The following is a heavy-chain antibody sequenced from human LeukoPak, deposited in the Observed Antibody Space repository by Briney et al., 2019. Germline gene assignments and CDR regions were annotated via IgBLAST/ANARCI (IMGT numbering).Heavy chain of an antibody. D-gene: IGHD3-9*01. CDR3: ARGSDDILTGYYPLNY. CDR2: IYYSGST. V-gene: IGHV4-61*01. CDR1: GGSVSSGSYY. Sequence: SETLSLTCTVSGGSVSSGSYYWSWIRQPSGKGLEWIGYIYYSGSTNYNPSLKSRVTISVDTSKNQFSLKLSSVTAADTAVYYCARGSDDILTGYYPLNYWGQGTLVTVSS. J-gene: IGHJ4*02.